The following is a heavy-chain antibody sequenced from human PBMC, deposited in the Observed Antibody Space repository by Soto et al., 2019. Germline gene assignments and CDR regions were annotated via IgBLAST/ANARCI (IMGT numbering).Heavy chain of an antibody. V-gene: IGHV1-18*01. J-gene: IGHJ4*02. CDR2: ISAPNGDT. D-gene: IGHD1-26*01. CDR1: GYNFTNYG. Sequence: QVQLVQSGAEVKKPGASVKVSCKTSGYNFTNYGITWVRQAPGQGLEWMGWISAPNGDTKYPQNLQGRVPMTTDTSTTTASMELRSLRSDDTAVYYCARAASDFSGSYAIHWGQGTVVTVSS. CDR3: ARAASDFSGSYAIH.